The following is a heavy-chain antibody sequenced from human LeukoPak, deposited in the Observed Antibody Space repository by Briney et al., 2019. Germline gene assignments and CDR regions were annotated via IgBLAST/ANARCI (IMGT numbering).Heavy chain of an antibody. J-gene: IGHJ4*02. V-gene: IGHV3-7*01. Sequence: PGGSLRLSCAASGLTFSRYWMSWMRQAPGKGLEWVANIKYDGSEDYYVDSVKGRFTISRDNAKNTLYLQLNSLRVEDTAVYYCKSGGAAPGSFDYWGQGTLVTVSP. CDR3: KSGGAAPGSFDY. CDR1: GLTFSRYW. D-gene: IGHD1-1*01. CDR2: IKYDGSED.